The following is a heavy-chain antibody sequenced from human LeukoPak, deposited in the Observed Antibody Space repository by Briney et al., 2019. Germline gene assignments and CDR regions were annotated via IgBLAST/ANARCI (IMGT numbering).Heavy chain of an antibody. J-gene: IGHJ3*02. Sequence: SQTLSLTCAISGDSVSSNSAAWHWIRQSPSRGLEWLGRTYYRSSWFNDYAVSVKSRITINPDTSKNQFSLQLYSVTPEDTAVYYCATTVTTRDAFDIWGHGTMVTVSS. CDR2: TYYRSSWFN. CDR1: GDSVSSNSAA. V-gene: IGHV6-1*01. D-gene: IGHD4-17*01. CDR3: ATTVTTRDAFDI.